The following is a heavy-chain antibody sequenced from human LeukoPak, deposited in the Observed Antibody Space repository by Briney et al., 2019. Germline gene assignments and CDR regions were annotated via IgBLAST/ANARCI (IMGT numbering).Heavy chain of an antibody. CDR3: AKGVWVVRGVIGDAFDI. CDR1: GFTFRRHG. D-gene: IGHD3-10*01. J-gene: IGHJ3*02. V-gene: IGHV3-30*18. Sequence: GRSLTLSCAASGFTFRRHGMHWVRQAPGKGLEWGAVISYDGSNKYYADSVKGRFTISRDNSKNTLYLQMNSLRAEDTAVYYCAKGVWVVRGVIGDAFDIWGQGTMVTVS. CDR2: ISYDGSNK.